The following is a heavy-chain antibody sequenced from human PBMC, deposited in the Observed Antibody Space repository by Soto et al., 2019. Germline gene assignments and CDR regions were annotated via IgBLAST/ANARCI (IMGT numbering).Heavy chain of an antibody. D-gene: IGHD6-13*01. J-gene: IGHJ5*02. CDR1: GGTFSSYA. CDR2: IIPIFGTA. CDR3: AKEIAAAPLAGGKNWFDP. Sequence: QVQLVQSGAEVKKPGSSVKVSCKASGGTFSSYAISWVRQAPGQGLAWMGGIIPIFGTANYAQKFQGRVTITEDESTSTAYMELSSLRSEDTAVYYCAKEIAAAPLAGGKNWFDPWGQGTLVTVSS. V-gene: IGHV1-69*01.